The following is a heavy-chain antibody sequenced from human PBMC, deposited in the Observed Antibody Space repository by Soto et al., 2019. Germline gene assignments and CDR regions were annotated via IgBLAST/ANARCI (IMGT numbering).Heavy chain of an antibody. Sequence: SETLSLTCTVYGGSFTFSGYYWSWIRQPPGKGLEWIGEINHSGTTNYNPSLESRVTISLDTSKSQFSLDLTSVTAADTAVYYCVRGRILRLRFGDFDSWGQGTLVTVSS. CDR3: VRGRILRLRFGDFDS. CDR2: INHSGTT. CDR1: GGSFTFSGYY. J-gene: IGHJ4*02. V-gene: IGHV4-34*01. D-gene: IGHD5-12*01.